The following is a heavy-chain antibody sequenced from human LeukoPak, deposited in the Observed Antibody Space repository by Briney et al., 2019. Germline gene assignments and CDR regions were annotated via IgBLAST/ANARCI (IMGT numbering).Heavy chain of an antibody. J-gene: IGHJ6*03. D-gene: IGHD1-14*01. CDR2: IYYSGST. Sequence: PSETLSLTCTVSGGSISSSYWTWIRQPPGKGLDWIGYIYYSGSTNYNPSLNSRVTISVDTSKNQFSLNLSSVTAADTAVYYCASAIAEDFYYYYMDVWGKGTTVTVSS. V-gene: IGHV4-59*01. CDR1: GGSISSSY. CDR3: ASAIAEDFYYYYMDV.